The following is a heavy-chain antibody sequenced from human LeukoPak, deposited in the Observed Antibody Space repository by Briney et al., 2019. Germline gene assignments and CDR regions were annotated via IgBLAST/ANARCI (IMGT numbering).Heavy chain of an antibody. D-gene: IGHD3-22*01. V-gene: IGHV1-2*02. CDR3: ARSYYDSSGYNSQYFQH. CDR1: GYVLTNHF. J-gene: IGHJ1*01. Sequence: ASAKVSCKASGYVLTNHFMHWVRQAPGQGLEWMGWIDPKSGGTNYAQKFQGRVTMTRDTSISTAYMELSRLRSDDTAVYYCARSYYDSSGYNSQYFQHWGQGTLVTVSS. CDR2: IDPKSGGT.